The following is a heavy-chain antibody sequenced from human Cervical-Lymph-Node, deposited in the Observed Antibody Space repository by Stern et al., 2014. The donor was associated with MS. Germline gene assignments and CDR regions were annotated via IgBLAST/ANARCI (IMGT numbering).Heavy chain of an antibody. V-gene: IGHV1-24*01. D-gene: IGHD3-10*01. Sequence: VQLVESGAEVKKPGASVTVSCNVSGHPLSELAIHWLRQLPTSGLEWLGQFDPENGETVYAQRLQGRLTMTEDTNTGTAYRKLTALTSDDTAVYYCATDRGVKWGPGTLVAVSS. CDR1: GHPLSELA. CDR3: ATDRGVK. CDR2: FDPENGET. J-gene: IGHJ4*02.